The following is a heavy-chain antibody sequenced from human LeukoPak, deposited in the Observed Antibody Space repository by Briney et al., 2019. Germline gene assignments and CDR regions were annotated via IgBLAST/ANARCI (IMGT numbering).Heavy chain of an antibody. V-gene: IGHV3-33*01. Sequence: GGSLTLSCPAPGFTFSSSGMHWVRQAPGKGLEWVAVILYNGSNKYYADSVKGRFTISRDNSKNTLYLQMNSLRVEDTAVYYCARAGGYCSGGSCYRGYSWFDPWGQGTLVTVSS. D-gene: IGHD2-15*01. CDR2: ILYNGSNK. J-gene: IGHJ5*02. CDR3: ARAGGYCSGGSCYRGYSWFDP. CDR1: GFTFSSSG.